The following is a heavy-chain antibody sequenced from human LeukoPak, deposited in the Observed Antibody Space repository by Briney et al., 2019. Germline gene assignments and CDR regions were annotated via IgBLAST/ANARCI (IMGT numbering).Heavy chain of an antibody. D-gene: IGHD3-3*01. CDR3: ARRSITIFGVVKRGY. CDR2: IYYSGST. CDR1: GGSFSGYY. J-gene: IGHJ4*02. Sequence: NTSETLSLTCAVYGGSFSGYYWSWIRQPPGKGLEWIGSIYYSGSTYYNPSLKSRVTISVDTSKNQFSLKLSSVTAADTAVYYCARRSITIFGVVKRGYWGQGTLVTVSS. V-gene: IGHV4-34*01.